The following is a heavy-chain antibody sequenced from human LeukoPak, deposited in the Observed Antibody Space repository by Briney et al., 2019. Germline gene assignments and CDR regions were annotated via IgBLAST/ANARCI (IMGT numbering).Heavy chain of an antibody. CDR3: AKGSAQYYFDS. CDR2: ISSSSSYI. CDR1: GFTFSSYS. V-gene: IGHV3-21*04. Sequence: GGTLRLSCAASGFTFSSYSMNWVRQAPGKGLEWVSSISSSSSYIYYADSVKGRFTISRDNAKNSLYLQMNSLRAEDTAFYYCAKGSAQYYFDSWGQGTLVTVSS. J-gene: IGHJ4*02. D-gene: IGHD3-10*01.